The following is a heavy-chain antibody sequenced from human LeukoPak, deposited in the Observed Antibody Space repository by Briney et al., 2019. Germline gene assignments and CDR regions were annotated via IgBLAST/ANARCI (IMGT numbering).Heavy chain of an antibody. CDR1: GGSIRNYY. CDR2: IYYSGST. CDR3: ARVYYSSSYDYWYFDL. J-gene: IGHJ2*01. V-gene: IGHV4-59*01. D-gene: IGHD6-13*01. Sequence: PSETLSLTCTVSGGSIRNYYWSWIRQPPGKGLEWIGYIYYSGSTNYNPSLKSRVTISVDTSKNQCSLKLSSVTAADTAVYYCARVYYSSSYDYWYFDLWGRGTLVTVSS.